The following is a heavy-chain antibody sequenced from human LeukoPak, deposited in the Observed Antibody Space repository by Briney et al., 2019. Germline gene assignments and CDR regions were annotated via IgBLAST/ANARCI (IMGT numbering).Heavy chain of an antibody. CDR2: ISSNGGST. V-gene: IGHV3-64*01. Sequence: GGSLRLSCVASGFTFSSYVMYWVRQAPGKGLEYVSSISSNGGSTYYANSVKGRFTISRDNSKNTLYLQMGSLRAEDMAVYYCARGGQSKYDSSGYLNYFDYWGQGTLVTVSS. D-gene: IGHD3-22*01. J-gene: IGHJ4*02. CDR3: ARGGQSKYDSSGYLNYFDY. CDR1: GFTFSSYV.